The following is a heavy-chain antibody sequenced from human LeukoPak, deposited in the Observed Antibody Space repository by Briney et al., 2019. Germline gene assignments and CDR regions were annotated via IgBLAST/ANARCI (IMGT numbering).Heavy chain of an antibody. CDR2: IKQDGSEK. CDR1: GFTFSSYW. Sequence: GGSLRLSCAASGFTFSSYWMSWVRQAPGKGLEWVANIKQDGSEKYYVDSVKGRFTISRDNAKNSLYLQMNSLRAEDTAVYYCARDSSYSKWEGICYYYYYMDVWGKGTTVTVSS. V-gene: IGHV3-7*01. CDR3: ARDSSYSKWEGICYYYYYMDV. D-gene: IGHD4-11*01. J-gene: IGHJ6*03.